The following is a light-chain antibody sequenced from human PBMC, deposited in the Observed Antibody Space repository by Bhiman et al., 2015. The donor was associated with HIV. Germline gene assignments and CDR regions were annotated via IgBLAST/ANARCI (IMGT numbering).Light chain of an antibody. CDR3: SSYITTSNSLL. V-gene: IGLV2-8*01. CDR1: SSDIGDSDS. J-gene: IGLJ2*01. CDR2: EVI. Sequence: QSALTQPPSASGSPGQSVTISCTGTSSDIGDSDSVSWYQQRPGKAPKLMIYEVIKRPSGVPDRFSGAASGNTASLTISGLQAEDEADYYCSSYITTSNSLLFGGGTKLTVL.